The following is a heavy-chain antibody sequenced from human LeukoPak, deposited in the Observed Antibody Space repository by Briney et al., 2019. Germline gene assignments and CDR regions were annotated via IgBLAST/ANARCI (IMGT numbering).Heavy chain of an antibody. CDR2: IIPIFGTA. V-gene: IGHV1-69*13. J-gene: IGHJ5*02. Sequence: SVKVSCKASGGTFSSYAISWVRQAPGQGLEWMGRIIPIFGTANYAQKFQGRVTITADESTSTAYMELSSLRSEDTAVYYCARDSNLGYCSSTSCFKRPRERFDPWGQGTLVTVSS. CDR3: ARDSNLGYCSSTSCFKRPRERFDP. D-gene: IGHD2-2*01. CDR1: GGTFSSYA.